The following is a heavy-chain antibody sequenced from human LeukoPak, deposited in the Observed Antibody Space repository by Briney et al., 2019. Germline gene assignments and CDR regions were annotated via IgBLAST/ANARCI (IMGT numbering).Heavy chain of an antibody. CDR3: AVQSGAFSWYVYY. D-gene: IGHD6-13*01. J-gene: IGHJ4*02. Sequence: PSETLSLTCAVSGGSISSNSYYWGWNRPPPREGLGWDGSIYYSGSTYYNPSLKSRVTISVDTSKNQFSLKLSSVTAADTAVYYCAVQSGAFSWYVYYWGQGTLVTVSS. V-gene: IGHV4-39*07. CDR2: IYYSGST. CDR1: GGSISSNSYY.